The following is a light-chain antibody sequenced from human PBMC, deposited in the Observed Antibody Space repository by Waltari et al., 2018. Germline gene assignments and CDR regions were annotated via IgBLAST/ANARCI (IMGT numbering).Light chain of an antibody. J-gene: IGKJ4*01. CDR3: QQYDGSVLT. CDR1: QTINNNF. CDR2: GAS. Sequence: IVLPQSPDTLSLSPGQRATLSCRASQTINNNFLDWYQQKPGQAPRLIIPGASSRATGFPDRFSVSGSGTDFTLTIKSLKPEDSAVYYCQQYDGSVLTFGGGTKVEI. V-gene: IGKV3-20*01.